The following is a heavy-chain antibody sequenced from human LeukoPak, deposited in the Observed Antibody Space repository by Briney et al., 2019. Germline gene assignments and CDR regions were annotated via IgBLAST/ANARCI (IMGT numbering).Heavy chain of an antibody. D-gene: IGHD2-15*01. J-gene: IGHJ5*02. CDR1: GGSIGSGDYY. CDR3: ARRGYCSGGSCYAGLNWFDP. CDR2: IYYSGST. V-gene: IGHV4-30-4*01. Sequence: RSSETLSLTCTVSGGSIGSGDYYWSWIRQPPGKGLEWIGHIYYSGSTYYNPSLKSRVTISVDTSKNQFSLKLSSVSAADTAVYYCARRGYCSGGSCYAGLNWFDPWGQGTLVTVSS.